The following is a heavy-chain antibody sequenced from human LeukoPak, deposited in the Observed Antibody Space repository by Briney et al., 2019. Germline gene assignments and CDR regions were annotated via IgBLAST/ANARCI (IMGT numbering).Heavy chain of an antibody. V-gene: IGHV1-45*03. CDR1: GYTFTYRY. CDR2: ITPFNGNT. J-gene: IGHJ4*02. D-gene: IGHD1-26*01. CDR3: ASHSGSYGVLDY. Sequence: SVKVSCTASGYTFTYRYLHWVRQAPRQALEWMGWITPFNGNTNYAQKFQDRVTITRDRSMSTAYMELSSLRSEDTAMYYCASHSGSYGVLDYWGQGTLVTVSS.